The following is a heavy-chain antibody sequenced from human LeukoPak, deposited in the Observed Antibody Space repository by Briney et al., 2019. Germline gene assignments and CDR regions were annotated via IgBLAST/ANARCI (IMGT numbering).Heavy chain of an antibody. CDR2: INTSGGST. V-gene: IGHV3-23*01. Sequence: GGSLRLSCVASGFTFSSYAMSWVRQAPGKGLEWVSTINTSGGSTYYADSVKGRFTISRDNSKTTLYLQMSSLRAEDTAVYYCARGTFGPDYWGQGTLVTISS. CDR1: GFTFSSYA. D-gene: IGHD3-16*01. J-gene: IGHJ4*02. CDR3: ARGTFGPDY.